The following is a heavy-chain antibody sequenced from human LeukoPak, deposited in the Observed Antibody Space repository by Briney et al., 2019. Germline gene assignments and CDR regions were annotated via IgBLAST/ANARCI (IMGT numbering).Heavy chain of an antibody. CDR1: GGPIRSYY. D-gene: IGHD4-17*01. CDR3: ARLQATVSIHAYFDF. Sequence: SETLSLTCTVSGGPIRSYYWSWIRQPPGKGLEWIAYIYYSGSTNYNPSLESRVAISVDTSKNQFSLKLDSVTAADTAVYYCARLQATVSIHAYFDFWGQGTLVTVSS. J-gene: IGHJ4*02. V-gene: IGHV4-59*01. CDR2: IYYSGST.